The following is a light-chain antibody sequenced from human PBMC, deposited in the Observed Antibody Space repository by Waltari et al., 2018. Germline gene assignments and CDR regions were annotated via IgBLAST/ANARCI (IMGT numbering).Light chain of an antibody. Sequence: DIVMTQSPESLAVSLGERATINCKSSQSVLKTSTNKNYLAWYQHRPGQPPKLLLYWSSTRESGVPDRFSSSGSGTDFTLTISSLQAEDVAVYYCQQYYNAPVTFGGGTKMEI. CDR3: QQYYNAPVT. CDR1: QSVLKTSTNKNY. J-gene: IGKJ4*01. CDR2: WSS. V-gene: IGKV4-1*01.